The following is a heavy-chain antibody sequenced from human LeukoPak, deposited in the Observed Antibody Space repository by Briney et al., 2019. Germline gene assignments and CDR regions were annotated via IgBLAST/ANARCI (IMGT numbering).Heavy chain of an antibody. CDR3: APCSGGSCRLPDFDY. V-gene: IGHV3-21*01. D-gene: IGHD2-15*01. Sequence: GGSLRLSCAASGFTFSSYTMSWVRQAPGRGLEWVSAISGSSSSYIYYADSVKGRFTISRDNAKNSLYLQMNSLRAEDTAVYYCAPCSGGSCRLPDFDYWGQGTLVTVSS. CDR1: GFTFSSYT. J-gene: IGHJ4*02. CDR2: ISGSSSSYI.